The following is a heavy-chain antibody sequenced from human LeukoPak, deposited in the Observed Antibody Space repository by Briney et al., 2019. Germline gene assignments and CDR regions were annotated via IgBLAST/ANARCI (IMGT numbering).Heavy chain of an antibody. Sequence: PSETLSLTCTVSGGSISSYYWSWIRQPPGKGLEWIGYIYYIGSTKHNPSLESRVTISVDTSKNQLSLKPSSVTDADTAVYYCARDRVLRYVDWLLGSGYYYYYGMDVWGQGTTVTVSS. J-gene: IGHJ6*02. CDR1: GGSISSYY. D-gene: IGHD3-9*01. V-gene: IGHV4-59*01. CDR3: ARDRVLRYVDWLLGSGYYYYYGMDV. CDR2: IYYIGST.